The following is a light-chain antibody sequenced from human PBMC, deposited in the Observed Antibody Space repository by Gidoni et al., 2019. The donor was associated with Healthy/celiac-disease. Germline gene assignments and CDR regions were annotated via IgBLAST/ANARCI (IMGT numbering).Light chain of an antibody. CDR3: QQYYSTPLT. Sequence: DIVMTQSPDSLAVSLGERATINCKSSQSVVYSSNNKNYLAWYQQKPGQPPKLLIYWASTRESGVPDRFSGSGSGTDFTLTISSLLAEDVAVYYCQQYYSTPLTFGGGTKVEIK. J-gene: IGKJ4*01. V-gene: IGKV4-1*01. CDR1: QSVVYSSNNKNY. CDR2: WAS.